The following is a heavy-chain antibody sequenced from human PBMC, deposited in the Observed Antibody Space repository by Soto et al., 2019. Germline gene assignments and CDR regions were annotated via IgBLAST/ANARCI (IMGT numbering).Heavy chain of an antibody. D-gene: IGHD3-10*01. V-gene: IGHV3-23*01. J-gene: IGHJ5*02. Sequence: PGGSLRLSCAASVFTFGTTDMSWVRPAPGEGLEWVSTIDGSGGITYYADSVKGRFTISRDNSRNTVYLQMNSLRGDDTALYYCVKNSGWFNTWGQGALVTVSS. CDR2: IDGSGGIT. CDR3: VKNSGWFNT. CDR1: VFTFGTTD.